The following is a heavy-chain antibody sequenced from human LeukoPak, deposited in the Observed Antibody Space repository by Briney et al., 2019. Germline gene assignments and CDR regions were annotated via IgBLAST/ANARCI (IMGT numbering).Heavy chain of an antibody. Sequence: GGSLRLSCAASGFTFTSYSMNWVRQAPGKGLGWVSTISGGGGSTYYADSVKGRFTISRDNSKNTLYLQVNSLRAEDTAVYYCAKGGKWDVTPFDYWGQGTLVTVSS. CDR2: ISGGGGST. V-gene: IGHV3-23*01. CDR1: GFTFTSYS. J-gene: IGHJ4*02. CDR3: AKGGKWDVTPFDY. D-gene: IGHD1-26*01.